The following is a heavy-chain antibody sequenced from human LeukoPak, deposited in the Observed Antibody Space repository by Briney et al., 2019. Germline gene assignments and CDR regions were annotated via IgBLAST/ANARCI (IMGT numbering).Heavy chain of an antibody. Sequence: PGGSLRLSCAASGFTFSSYSMNWVRQAPGKGLEWVSSISSSSSHIYYADSVKGRFTISRDNAKNSLYLQMNSLRAEDTAVYYCARGQTVNPDSSLRGYRGAFDIWGQGTMVTVSS. CDR2: ISSSSSHI. V-gene: IGHV3-21*01. D-gene: IGHD3-22*01. CDR1: GFTFSSYS. J-gene: IGHJ3*02. CDR3: ARGQTVNPDSSLRGYRGAFDI.